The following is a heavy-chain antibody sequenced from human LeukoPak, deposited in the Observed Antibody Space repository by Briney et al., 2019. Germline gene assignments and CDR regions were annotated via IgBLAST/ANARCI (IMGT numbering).Heavy chain of an antibody. CDR2: IKSKTDGGTT. Sequence: PGGSLRLSCAASGFTFSNAWMSWVRQAPGKGLEWVGRIKSKTDGGTTDYAAPVKGRFTISRDDSKNTLYLQMNGLKTEDTAVYYCTTWNYYDSSGYYRDYWGQGTLVTVSS. V-gene: IGHV3-15*01. CDR3: TTWNYYDSSGYYRDY. J-gene: IGHJ4*02. D-gene: IGHD3-22*01. CDR1: GFTFSNAW.